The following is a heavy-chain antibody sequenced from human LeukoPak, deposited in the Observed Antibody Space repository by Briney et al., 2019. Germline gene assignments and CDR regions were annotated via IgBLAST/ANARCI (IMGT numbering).Heavy chain of an antibody. Sequence: SCAASGFTFSSYAMHWVRQAPGKGLEWVAVISYDGSNKYYADSVKGRFTISRDNSKNTLYLQMNSLRAEDTAVYYCAILTVTTSFDYWGQGTLVTVSS. CDR2: ISYDGSNK. J-gene: IGHJ4*02. CDR1: GFTFSSYA. CDR3: AILTVTTSFDY. D-gene: IGHD4-17*01. V-gene: IGHV3-30-3*01.